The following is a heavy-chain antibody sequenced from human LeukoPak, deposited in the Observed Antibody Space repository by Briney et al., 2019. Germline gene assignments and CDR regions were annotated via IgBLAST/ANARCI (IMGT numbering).Heavy chain of an antibody. CDR1: AGSFSGYY. CDR3: ARGGPKSQLGANPFDY. D-gene: IGHD1-26*01. CDR2: INHSGSP. V-gene: IGHV4-34*01. J-gene: IGHJ4*02. Sequence: SETLSLTCVVYAGSFSGYYWSWIRQLPGEGLEWIGEINHSGSPNYNTTLKRRATISVDTSKTQFSLKLSSVTASDTAVYYCARGGPKSQLGANPFDYWGQGTLVPVSS.